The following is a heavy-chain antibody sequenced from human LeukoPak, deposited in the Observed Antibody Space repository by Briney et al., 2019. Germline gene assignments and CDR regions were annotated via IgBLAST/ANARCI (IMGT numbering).Heavy chain of an antibody. J-gene: IGHJ4*02. V-gene: IGHV2-5*02. CDR3: ARRLQLTGFDY. Sequence: SGPTLVKHTQTLTLTCTFSGFSLSTSAVGVGWIRQPPGKALEWLALVYWDDDKRYSPSLKSRLTITKDTSKNQVVLTMTNMDPVDTATYFCARRLQLTGFDYWGQGTLVTVSS. CDR2: VYWDDDK. D-gene: IGHD7-27*01. CDR1: GFSLSTSAVG.